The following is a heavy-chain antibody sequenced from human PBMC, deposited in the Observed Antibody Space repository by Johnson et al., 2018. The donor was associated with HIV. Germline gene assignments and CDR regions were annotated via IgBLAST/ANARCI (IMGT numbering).Heavy chain of an antibody. D-gene: IGHD2-8*02. CDR2: ISYDGSNK. CDR3: ARDVIVLVVYAKVGAFDI. V-gene: IGHV3-30*03. J-gene: IGHJ3*02. CDR1: GFTFSSYG. Sequence: QVQLVESGGGVVQPGRSLRLSCAASGFTFSSYGMHWVRQAPGKGLEWVAVISYDGSNKYYADSVKGRFTISRDNSKNTLYLQMNSLRAEDTALYYCARDVIVLVVYAKVGAFDIWGQGTMVTVSS.